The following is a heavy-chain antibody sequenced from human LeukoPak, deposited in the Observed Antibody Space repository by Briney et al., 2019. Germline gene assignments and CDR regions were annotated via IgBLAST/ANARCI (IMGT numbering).Heavy chain of an antibody. CDR3: ARRRYYDGSGYLD. CDR1: GDSVSRSDSY. J-gene: IGHJ1*01. V-gene: IGHV4-39*01. D-gene: IGHD3-22*01. CDR2: IYYSGRT. Sequence: PSETLSLTCSVSGDSVSRSDSYWNWIRQPPGKGLEWIGTIYYSGRTYYSPSLKSRVTMSVDPSNNQFSLNLRSVSAADTALYYCARRRYYDGSGYLDWGQGTLLSVSS.